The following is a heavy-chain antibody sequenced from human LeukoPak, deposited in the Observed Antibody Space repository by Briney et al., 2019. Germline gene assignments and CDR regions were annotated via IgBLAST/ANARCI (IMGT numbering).Heavy chain of an antibody. V-gene: IGHV1-2*06. CDR1: GYTFIDHY. D-gene: IGHD2-15*01. CDR2: INPNSGAT. Sequence: ASVKVSCKASGYTFIDHYIHWVRQAPGQGLEWMGRINPNSGATNHAQKFQGRVTMTRDTSTSTAYMELSRLSSDDTAVYYCARVPLGYCSGNSCYDHWGQGTLVTVSS. CDR3: ARVPLGYCSGNSCYDH. J-gene: IGHJ5*02.